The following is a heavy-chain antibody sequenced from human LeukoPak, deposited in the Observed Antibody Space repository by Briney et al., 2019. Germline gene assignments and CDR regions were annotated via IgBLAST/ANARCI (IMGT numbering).Heavy chain of an antibody. CDR3: ARGEAVAGIVAPDY. Sequence: ASVKVSCKASGGTFSSYAISWVRQAPGQGLEWMGWINPNSGNTGYAQKFQGRVTITRNTSISTAYMELSSLRSEDTAVYYCARGEAVAGIVAPDYWGQGTLVTVSS. D-gene: IGHD6-19*01. J-gene: IGHJ4*02. CDR2: INPNSGNT. CDR1: GGTFSSYA. V-gene: IGHV1-8*03.